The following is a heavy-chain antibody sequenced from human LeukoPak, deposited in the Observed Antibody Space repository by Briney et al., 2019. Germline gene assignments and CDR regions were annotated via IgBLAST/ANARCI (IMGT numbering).Heavy chain of an antibody. CDR1: GFTFSDYY. J-gene: IGHJ5*02. CDR2: ISSSGSTI. V-gene: IGHV3-11*01. CDR3: ARRIDILTGYYSRNWFDP. Sequence: GGSLRLSCAASGFTFSDYYMSWLRQAPGKGLEWVSYISSSGSTIYYADSVKGRFTISRDNAKNSLYLQMNSLRAEDTAVYYCARRIDILTGYYSRNWFDPWGQGTLVTVSS. D-gene: IGHD3-9*01.